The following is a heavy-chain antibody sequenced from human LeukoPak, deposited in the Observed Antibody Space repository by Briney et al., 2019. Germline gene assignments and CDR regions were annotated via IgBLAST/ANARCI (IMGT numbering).Heavy chain of an antibody. V-gene: IGHV4-34*01. CDR3: ARSQLMVRGVMRGYHNWFDP. CDR1: GGSFSGYY. J-gene: IGHJ5*02. CDR2: INHSGST. D-gene: IGHD3-10*01. Sequence: SSETLSLTCAVYGGSFSGYYWSWIRQPPGKGLEWIGEINHSGSTNYNPSLKSRVTISVDTSKNQFSLKLSSVTAADTAVYYCARSQLMVRGVMRGYHNWFDPWGQGTLVTVSS.